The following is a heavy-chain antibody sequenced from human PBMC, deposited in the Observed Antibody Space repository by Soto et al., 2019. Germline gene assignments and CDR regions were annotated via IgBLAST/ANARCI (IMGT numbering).Heavy chain of an antibody. CDR3: VRVRLPGGNDAFHI. Sequence: GGSLRLSCAASGFTFSSYSMNWVRQAPGKGLEWVSYISSSSSTIYYADSVKGRFTISRDNAKNSLYLQMNSLRAEDTAVYYCVRVRLPGGNDAFHIWGQGTMVTVSS. CDR2: ISSSSSTI. D-gene: IGHD2-15*01. V-gene: IGHV3-48*01. CDR1: GFTFSSYS. J-gene: IGHJ3*02.